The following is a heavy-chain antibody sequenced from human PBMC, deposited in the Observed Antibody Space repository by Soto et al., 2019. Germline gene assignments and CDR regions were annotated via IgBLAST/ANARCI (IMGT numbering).Heavy chain of an antibody. CDR2: IYSSGST. D-gene: IGHD3-22*01. Sequence: PSETLSLTCTVSGGSISSSGYYWGWIRQPPGKGLEWIGSIYSSGSTYYNPSLKSRVTISVDTSKNQFSLKLSSVTAADTAVYYCAGRRGGSGYFLCWGHGTRVTV. V-gene: IGHV4-39*01. J-gene: IGHJ4*01. CDR1: GGSISSSGYY. CDR3: AGRRGGSGYFLC.